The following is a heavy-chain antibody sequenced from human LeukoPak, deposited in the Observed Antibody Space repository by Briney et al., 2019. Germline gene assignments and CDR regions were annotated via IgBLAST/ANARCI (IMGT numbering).Heavy chain of an antibody. D-gene: IGHD2-21*02. V-gene: IGHV4-61*08. CDR1: GGSISSGDYY. Sequence: SETLSLTCTVSGGSISSGDYYWSWIRQPPGKGLEWIGYIYYSGSTNYNPSLKSRVTISVDTSKNQFSLKLSSVTAADTAVYYCARVCGDCYELSAFDIWGQGTMVTVSS. CDR2: IYYSGST. J-gene: IGHJ3*02. CDR3: ARVCGDCYELSAFDI.